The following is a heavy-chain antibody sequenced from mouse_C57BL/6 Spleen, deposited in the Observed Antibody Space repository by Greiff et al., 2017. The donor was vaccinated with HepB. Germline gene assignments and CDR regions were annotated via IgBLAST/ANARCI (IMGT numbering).Heavy chain of an antibody. J-gene: IGHJ2*01. Sequence: DVQLVESGGDLVKPGGSLKLSCAASGFTFSSYGMSWVRQTPDKRLEWVATISSGGSYTYYPDSVKGRFTISRDNAKNTLYLQMSSLKSEDTAMYYCATYGGTTVPPDYWGQGTTLTVSS. V-gene: IGHV5-6*01. CDR1: GFTFSSYG. CDR3: ATYGGTTVPPDY. D-gene: IGHD1-1*02. CDR2: ISSGGSYT.